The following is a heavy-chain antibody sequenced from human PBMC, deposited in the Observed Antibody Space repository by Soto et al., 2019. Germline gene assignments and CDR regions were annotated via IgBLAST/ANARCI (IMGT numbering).Heavy chain of an antibody. D-gene: IGHD2-21*01. V-gene: IGHV3-74*01. CDR3: ARDGEGY. CDR1: GFTFSNYW. CDR2: INTDGSET. J-gene: IGHJ4*02. Sequence: PGESLKISCAASGFTFSNYWMHWVRQVPGKGLVWVSRINTDGSETDYADSVKGRFTASRDNAKNTQYLQMNSLRVEDTALYYCARDGEGYWGQGTLVTVSS.